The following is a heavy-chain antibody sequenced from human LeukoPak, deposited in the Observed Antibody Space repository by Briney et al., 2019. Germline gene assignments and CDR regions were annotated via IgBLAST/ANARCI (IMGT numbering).Heavy chain of an antibody. Sequence: PSETLSLTCTVSGGSISSYYWSWIRQPPGKGLEWIGYIYYSGSTNYNPSLKSRVTISVDTSKNQFSLKLSSVTAADTAVYYCARVFKDDILTGYAPIGFDPWGQGTLVTVSS. CDR3: ARVFKDDILTGYAPIGFDP. D-gene: IGHD3-9*01. J-gene: IGHJ5*02. CDR1: GGSISSYY. V-gene: IGHV4-59*01. CDR2: IYYSGST.